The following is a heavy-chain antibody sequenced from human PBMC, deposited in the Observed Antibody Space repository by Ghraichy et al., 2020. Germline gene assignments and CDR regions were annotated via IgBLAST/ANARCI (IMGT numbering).Heavy chain of an antibody. Sequence: ASVKVSCKASGYTFTGYYMHWVRQAPGQGLEWMGWINPISGGTNYAQKFQGRVTMTRDTSISTAYMELSRLRSDDTAVYYCARTNYGYYYDSSGYYWRYWGQGTLVTVSS. V-gene: IGHV1-2*02. CDR3: ARTNYGYYYDSSGYYWRY. D-gene: IGHD3-22*01. J-gene: IGHJ4*02. CDR2: INPISGGT. CDR1: GYTFTGYY.